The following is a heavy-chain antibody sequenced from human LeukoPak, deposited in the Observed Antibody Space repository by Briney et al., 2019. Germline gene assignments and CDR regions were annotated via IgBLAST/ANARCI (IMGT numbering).Heavy chain of an antibody. CDR3: ARDRHQYSYDTTAYYRVYVDY. Sequence: PGGSLRLSCAASGFTFSSYAMSWVRQAPVKELEWVSAISASGSSTYYADSVKGRFTISRDNSKNTLYLQMNSLRAEDAAVYYCARDRHQYSYDTTAYYRVYVDYWGQGTLVTVSS. J-gene: IGHJ4*02. D-gene: IGHD3-22*01. V-gene: IGHV3-23*01. CDR1: GFTFSSYA. CDR2: ISASGSST.